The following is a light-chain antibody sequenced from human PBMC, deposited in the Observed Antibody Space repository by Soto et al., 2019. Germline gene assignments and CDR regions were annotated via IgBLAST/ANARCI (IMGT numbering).Light chain of an antibody. CDR3: LTWDDSLNGWV. V-gene: IGLV1-44*01. CDR2: RND. J-gene: IGLJ3*02. CDR1: ASNIGRNA. Sequence: QSVLTQPPSASGTPGQRVIISCSGTASNIGRNAVNWYLQLPGTAPKVLIFRNDQRPSGVPDRFSGSRSGTSASLTITGLQSEDEADYYCLTWDDSLNGWVFGCGTKLTVL.